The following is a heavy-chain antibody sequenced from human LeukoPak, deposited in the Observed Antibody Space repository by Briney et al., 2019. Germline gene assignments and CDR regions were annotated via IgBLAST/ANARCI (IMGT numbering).Heavy chain of an antibody. CDR2: ISAYNGNT. CDR3: ARGEPTRYSSSWYWGVVTYNWFDP. Sequence: GASVKVSCKASGYTFTSYGISWVRQAPGQGLEWMGWISAYNGNTNYAQKPQGRVTMTTDTSTSTAYMELRSLRSDDTAVYYCARGEPTRYSSSWYWGVVTYNWFDPWGQGTLVTVSS. D-gene: IGHD6-13*01. CDR1: GYTFTSYG. J-gene: IGHJ5*02. V-gene: IGHV1-18*01.